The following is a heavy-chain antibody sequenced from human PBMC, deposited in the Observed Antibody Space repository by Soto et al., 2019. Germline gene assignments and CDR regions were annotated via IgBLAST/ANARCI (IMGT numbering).Heavy chain of an antibody. Sequence: SETLSLTCTVSCGSISSRGYYCSWIRQFPGKGLEWIGYISYSESTDYNPSLKSRVTISADTSKNQFSLKLSSVTAADTAVYYCAGGNDYAKIGYWGQGAQVTVSS. V-gene: IGHV4-31*03. J-gene: IGHJ4*02. CDR1: CGSISSRGYY. CDR2: ISYSEST. CDR3: AGGNDYAKIGY. D-gene: IGHD4-17*01.